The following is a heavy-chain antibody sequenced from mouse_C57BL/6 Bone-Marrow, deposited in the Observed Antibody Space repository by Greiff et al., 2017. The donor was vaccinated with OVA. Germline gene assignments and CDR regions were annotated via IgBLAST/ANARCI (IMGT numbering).Heavy chain of an antibody. V-gene: IGHV1-72*01. J-gene: IGHJ3*01. CDR3: ARSLAWFAY. CDR2: IDPNSCGT. Sequence: QVQLQQPGAELVKPGASVKLSCKASGYTFTSYWMHWVKQRPGRGLEWIGRIDPNSCGTKYNEKFKSKATLTVDKPSSTADMQLSSLTSEESAVDYCARSLAWFAYWGQGTLVTVSA. CDR1: GYTFTSYW.